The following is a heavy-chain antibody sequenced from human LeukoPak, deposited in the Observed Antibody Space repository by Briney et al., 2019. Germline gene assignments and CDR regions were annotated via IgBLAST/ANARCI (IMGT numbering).Heavy chain of an antibody. CDR3: AREGSWYFDY. D-gene: IGHD6-13*01. V-gene: IGHV3-7*01. CDR2: IKQDGGEK. CDR1: GFTFSSYS. J-gene: IGHJ4*02. Sequence: GGSLRLSCAASGFTFSSYSMNWVRQAPGRGLEWVANIKQDGGEKYYVDSVKGRFTISRDNAKNSLYLQMNSLRAEDTAVYYCAREGSWYFDYWGQGTLVTVSS.